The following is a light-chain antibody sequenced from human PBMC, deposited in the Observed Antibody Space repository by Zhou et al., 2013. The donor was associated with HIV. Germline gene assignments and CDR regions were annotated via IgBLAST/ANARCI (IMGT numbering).Light chain of an antibody. CDR2: GAS. CDR1: QTVTNNF. Sequence: EIVMTQSPGTLSLSPGQRATLSCRASQTVTNNFLAWYQQKSGQAPRLLIDGASKRATGIPDRFSGSGSGTDFTLIISRLESEDFAVYYCQQYGGSPLTFGGGTKVEVK. J-gene: IGKJ4*01. CDR3: QQYGGSPLT. V-gene: IGKV3-20*01.